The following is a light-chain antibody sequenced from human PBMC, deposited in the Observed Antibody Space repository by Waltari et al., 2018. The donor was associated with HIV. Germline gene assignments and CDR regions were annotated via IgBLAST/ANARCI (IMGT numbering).Light chain of an antibody. V-gene: IGLV6-57*03. J-gene: IGLJ1*01. CDR2: EDT. CDR1: SGNIASNH. Sequence: NFMLTQPHSVSESPGKTVTISCARSSGNIASNHLQWYQQRPGSAPTPVIYEDTQTPSGVPDRFSGSIDSSSNSASLTIYELKTEDEADYYCQSYDSTNPCIFGTGTRVTVL. CDR3: QSYDSTNPCI.